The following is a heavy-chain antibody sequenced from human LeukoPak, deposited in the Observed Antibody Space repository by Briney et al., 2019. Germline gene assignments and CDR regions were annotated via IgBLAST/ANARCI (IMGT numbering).Heavy chain of an antibody. V-gene: IGHV4-38-2*02. CDR2: IYHAGIT. D-gene: IGHD3-22*01. CDR3: ARFTMIALFDD. J-gene: IGHJ4*02. CDR1: GYSISSGYSISSGYY. Sequence: SETLSLTCSVSGYSISSGYSISSGYYWVWIRQPPGKGLEWIGSIYHAGITYYNSSLKSRVTISIDTSKNQFSLKLSSATAADTALYYCARFTMIALFDDWGQGTLVTVSS.